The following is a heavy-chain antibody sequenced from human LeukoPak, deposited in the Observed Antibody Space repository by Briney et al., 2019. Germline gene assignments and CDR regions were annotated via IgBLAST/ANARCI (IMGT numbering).Heavy chain of an antibody. Sequence: GGSLRLSCVASGFTFNTHTMNWVRQAPGKGLEWVSSISSASTHIYSADSVKGRFTISRDNAKNSLYLQMNSLRAEDTAVYYCAKEIGATLPFDYWGQGTLVTVSS. D-gene: IGHD3-16*01. J-gene: IGHJ4*02. CDR3: AKEIGATLPFDY. CDR1: GFTFNTHT. V-gene: IGHV3-21*01. CDR2: ISSASTHI.